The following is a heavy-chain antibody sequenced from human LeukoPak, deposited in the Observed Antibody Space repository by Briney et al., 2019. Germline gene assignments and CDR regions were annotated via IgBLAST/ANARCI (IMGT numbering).Heavy chain of an antibody. Sequence: SETLSLTCTVSGVSISSSSYYWGWIRQPPGKGLEWNGSIYYSGSTYYNPSLKSRVTISVDTSKNQFSLKLSSVTAADTAVYYCARQTEWLRLLSFDYWGQGTLVTVSS. CDR1: GVSISSSSYY. J-gene: IGHJ4*02. CDR3: ARQTEWLRLLSFDY. CDR2: IYYSGST. D-gene: IGHD5-12*01. V-gene: IGHV4-39*01.